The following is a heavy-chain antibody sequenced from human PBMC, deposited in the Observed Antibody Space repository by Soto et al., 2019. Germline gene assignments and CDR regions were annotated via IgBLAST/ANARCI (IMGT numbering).Heavy chain of an antibody. Sequence: TSETLSLTCTVPGGSISSSSYYWGWIRQPPGKGLEWIGSIYYSGSTYYNPSLKSRVTISVDTSKNQFSLKLSSVTAADTAVYYCGGQPAYCGGDCYPPVWGQGTLVTVSS. D-gene: IGHD2-21*02. CDR3: GGQPAYCGGDCYPPV. CDR1: GGSISSSSYY. CDR2: IYYSGST. J-gene: IGHJ4*02. V-gene: IGHV4-39*01.